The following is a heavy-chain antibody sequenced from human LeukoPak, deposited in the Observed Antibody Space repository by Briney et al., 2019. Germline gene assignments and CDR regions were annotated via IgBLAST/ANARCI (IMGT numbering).Heavy chain of an antibody. CDR3: ARGKVVVVPAAIGIWFDP. CDR2: IYYSGST. V-gene: IGHV4-59*01. D-gene: IGHD2-2*02. J-gene: IGHJ5*02. CDR1: GGSISSYY. Sequence: SETLSLTCTASGGSISSYYWSWIRQPPGKGLEWIGYIYYSGSTNYNPSLKSRVTISVDTSKNQFSLKLSSVTAADTAVYYCARGKVVVVPAAIGIWFDPWGQGTLVTVSS.